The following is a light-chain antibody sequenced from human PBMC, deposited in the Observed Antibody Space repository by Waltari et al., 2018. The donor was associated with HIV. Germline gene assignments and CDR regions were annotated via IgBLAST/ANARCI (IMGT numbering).Light chain of an antibody. Sequence: QSALTKPASVSGSPGQSITISCTGTSSDVGGYNYVSWYKQHPGKAPKLMIYEVSTRPSGVSNRFSGSKSGNTASLTISGLHAEDEADYYCSSYTSSSTRVFGGGTKLTVL. CDR1: SSDVGGYNY. CDR2: EVS. V-gene: IGLV2-14*01. CDR3: SSYTSSSTRV. J-gene: IGLJ2*01.